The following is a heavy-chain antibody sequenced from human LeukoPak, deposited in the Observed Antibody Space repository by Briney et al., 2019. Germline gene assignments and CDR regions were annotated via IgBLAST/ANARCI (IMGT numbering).Heavy chain of an antibody. Sequence: SETLSLTCTVSGGSISSNNYWAWIRQPPGKGLEWIGEINHSGSTNYNPSLKSRVTISVDTSKNQFSLKLSSVTAADTAAYYCARCVGAYYDFWSGYYPDYYYMDVWGKGTTVTVSS. V-gene: IGHV4-4*02. CDR2: INHSGST. CDR1: GGSISSNNY. CDR3: ARCVGAYYDFWSGYYPDYYYMDV. D-gene: IGHD3-3*01. J-gene: IGHJ6*03.